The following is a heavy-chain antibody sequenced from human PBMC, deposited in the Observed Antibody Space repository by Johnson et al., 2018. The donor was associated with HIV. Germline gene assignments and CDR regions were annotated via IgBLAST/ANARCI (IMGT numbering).Heavy chain of an antibody. CDR1: GFTFSSYA. CDR3: AKGGIMITFGGVRKAFDI. D-gene: IGHD3-16*01. CDR2: IGTTGDT. V-gene: IGHV3-13*01. Sequence: MLLVESGGGLVQPGGSLRLSCAASGFTFSSYAMYWVRQTTGKGLEWVSGIGTTGDTYYPGSVKGRFTISRDNSKNTLYLQMGSLRAEDMAVYYCAKGGIMITFGGVRKAFDIWGQGTMVTVSS. J-gene: IGHJ3*02.